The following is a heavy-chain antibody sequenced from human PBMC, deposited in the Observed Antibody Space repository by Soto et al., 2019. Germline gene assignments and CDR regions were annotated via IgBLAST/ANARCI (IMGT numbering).Heavy chain of an antibody. CDR2: IDPSDSYT. D-gene: IGHD3-10*01. CDR1: GYSFTSYW. V-gene: IGHV5-10-1*01. Sequence: GESLKISCNGSGYSFTSYWISWVRQMPGKGLEWMGRIDPSDSYTNYSPSFQGHVTISADKSISTAYLQWSSLKASDTAMYYCASKLGAGPPKYYGMDVWGQGTKVTVYS. CDR3: ASKLGAGPPKYYGMDV. J-gene: IGHJ6*02.